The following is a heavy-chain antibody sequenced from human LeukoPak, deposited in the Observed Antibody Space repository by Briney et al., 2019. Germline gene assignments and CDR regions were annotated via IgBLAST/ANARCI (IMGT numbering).Heavy chain of an antibody. V-gene: IGHV1-2*02. J-gene: IGHJ4*02. Sequence: AASVKVSCKASGYTFTGYYMHWVRQAPGQGLEWMGWINPNSGGTNYAQKFQGRVTMTRDTSISTAYMELSRLRSDDTAVYYCAKDFYSSGKSIDYWGQGTLVTVSS. CDR1: GYTFTGYY. CDR3: AKDFYSSGKSIDY. CDR2: INPNSGGT. D-gene: IGHD6-19*01.